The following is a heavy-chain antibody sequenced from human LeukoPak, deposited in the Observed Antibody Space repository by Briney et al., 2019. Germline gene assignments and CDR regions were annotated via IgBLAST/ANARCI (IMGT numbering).Heavy chain of an antibody. J-gene: IGHJ3*02. D-gene: IGHD6-13*01. CDR1: GGTFSSYA. V-gene: IGHV1-69*13. Sequence: ASVKVSCKASGGTFSSYAISWVRQAPGQGLEWMGGIIPIFGTANYAQKFQGRVTITVDESTSTAYMELSSLRSEDTAVYYCASPIAAAGPKNDAFDIWGQGTMVTVSS. CDR2: IIPIFGTA. CDR3: ASPIAAAGPKNDAFDI.